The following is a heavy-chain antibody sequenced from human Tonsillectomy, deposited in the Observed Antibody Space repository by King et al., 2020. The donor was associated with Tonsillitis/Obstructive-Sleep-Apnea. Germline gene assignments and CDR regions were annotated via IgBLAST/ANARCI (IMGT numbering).Heavy chain of an antibody. CDR2: IIPILGIA. V-gene: IGHV1-69*10. CDR1: GGTFSSNA. CDR3: AGQGVAVAGHPDFDY. D-gene: IGHD6-19*01. J-gene: IGHJ4*02. Sequence: QLVQSGAEVKKPGSSVKVSCKASGGTFSSNAISWVRQAPGQGLEWMGGIIPILGIANYAQKFQGRVTITADKSTSTAYMELSSLRSEDTAVYYCAGQGVAVAGHPDFDYWGQGTLVTVSS.